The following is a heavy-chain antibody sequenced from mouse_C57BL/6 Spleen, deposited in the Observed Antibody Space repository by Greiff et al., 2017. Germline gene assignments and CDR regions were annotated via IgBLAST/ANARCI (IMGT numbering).Heavy chain of an antibody. CDR2: IYPGDGDT. D-gene: IGHD1-1*01. CDR1: GYAFSSYW. CDR3: ARKVTTVVRGYYFDY. Sequence: QVQLQQSGAELVKPGASVKISCKASGYAFSSYWMNWVKQRPGKGLERIGQIYPGDGDTNYNGKFKGKATLTADKSSSTAYMQLSSLTSEDSAVYFCARKVTTVVRGYYFDYWGQGTTLTVSS. V-gene: IGHV1-80*01. J-gene: IGHJ2*01.